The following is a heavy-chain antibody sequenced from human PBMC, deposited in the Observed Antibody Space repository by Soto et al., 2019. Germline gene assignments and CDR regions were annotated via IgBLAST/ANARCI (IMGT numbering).Heavy chain of an antibody. J-gene: IGHJ4*02. CDR2: ITGSGTNT. D-gene: IGHD6-6*01. Sequence: EVQLLESGGGLVQPGGSLRLSCAASGFTFSTYSMSWVRQAPGQGLKWVSAITGSGTNTYYVDSAKGRFTISRDNSKNTLYLQMNSLRAEDTAVYYCAKERDARGYFDYWGQGTLVTVSS. CDR1: GFTFSTYS. CDR3: AKERDARGYFDY. V-gene: IGHV3-23*01.